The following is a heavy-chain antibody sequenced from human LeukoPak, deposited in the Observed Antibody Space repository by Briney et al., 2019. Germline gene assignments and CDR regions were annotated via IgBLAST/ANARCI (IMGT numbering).Heavy chain of an antibody. Sequence: GGALRLSCAASGFTFSEYYMSCSRQARAKRLEWGSYISDSSGYTKDADSVKGRFTISRGNAKKSLYLQMNSMRAEDTAVYYCATERAGTSGYIVFDNWGQGILVTVSS. D-gene: IGHD1-1*01. CDR1: GFTFSEYY. V-gene: IGHV3-11*06. CDR2: ISDSSGYT. J-gene: IGHJ4*02. CDR3: ATERAGTSGYIVFDN.